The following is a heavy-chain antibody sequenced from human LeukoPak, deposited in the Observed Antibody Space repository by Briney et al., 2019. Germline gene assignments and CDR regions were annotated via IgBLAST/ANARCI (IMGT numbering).Heavy chain of an antibody. D-gene: IGHD3-10*01. CDR3: ARDRGEYYFDS. V-gene: IGHV3-74*01. J-gene: IGHJ4*02. Sequence: GSLRLSCAASGFTFSNAWMNWVRQAPGKGLVWVSRINSDGSSTNYADSVKGRFTISRDNAKNTLYLQLNSLRAEDTAVYYCARDRGEYYFDSWGQGTLVTVSS. CDR2: INSDGSST. CDR1: GFTFSNAW.